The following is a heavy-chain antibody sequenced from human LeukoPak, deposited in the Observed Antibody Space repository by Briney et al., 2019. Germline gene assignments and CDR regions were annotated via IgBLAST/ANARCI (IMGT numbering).Heavy chain of an antibody. Sequence: PSETLSLTCAVYGGFFSGYYGSGIPQPPGKALAWIGEINHSGSTNYDPSLKSRVTMSVDTSKNQFSLRLSSVTAADTAIYYCARPGYSYMNYWGQGTLVTVSS. CDR1: GGFFSGYY. V-gene: IGHV4-34*01. CDR2: INHSGST. D-gene: IGHD5-18*01. CDR3: ARPGYSYMNY. J-gene: IGHJ4*02.